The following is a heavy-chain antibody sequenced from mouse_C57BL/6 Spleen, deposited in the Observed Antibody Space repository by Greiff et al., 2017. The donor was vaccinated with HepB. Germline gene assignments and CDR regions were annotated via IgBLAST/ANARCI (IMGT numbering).Heavy chain of an antibody. D-gene: IGHD6-2*01. CDR2: IYPSDSET. V-gene: IGHV1-61*01. J-gene: IGHJ3*01. CDR3: AREVSTGSPFAY. Sequence: QVQLQQSGAELVRPGSSVKLSCKASGYTFTSYWMDWVKQRPGQGLEWIGNIYPSDSETHYNQKFKDKATLTVDKSSSTAYMQLSSLTSEDSAVYYCAREVSTGSPFAYWGQGTLVTVSA. CDR1: GYTFTSYW.